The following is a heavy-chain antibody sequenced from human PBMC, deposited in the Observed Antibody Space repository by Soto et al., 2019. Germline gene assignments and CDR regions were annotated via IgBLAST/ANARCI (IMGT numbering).Heavy chain of an antibody. CDR2: INPNSGGT. CDR3: AREGVVRGVISYYGMDV. D-gene: IGHD3-10*01. CDR1: GYTFTGYY. J-gene: IGHJ6*02. Sequence: QVQLVQSGAEVKKPGASVKVSCKASGYTFTGYYMHWVRQAPGQGLEWMGWINPNSGGTNYAQKFQGRFTMTRETSISTAYMELSRLRSDNTAVYYCAREGVVRGVISYYGMDVWGQGTTVTVSS. V-gene: IGHV1-2*02.